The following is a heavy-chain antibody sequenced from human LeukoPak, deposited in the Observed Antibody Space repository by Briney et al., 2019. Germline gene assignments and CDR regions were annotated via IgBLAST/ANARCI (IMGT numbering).Heavy chain of an antibody. CDR3: ARDPIIVVPAAMRPGWFDP. V-gene: IGHV1-69*05. D-gene: IGHD2-2*01. Sequence: SVKVSCKASGGTFSSYAISWVRQAPGRGLEWMGRIIPIFGTANYAQKFQGRVTITTDESTSTAYMELSSLRSEDTAVYYCARDPIIVVPAAMRPGWFDPWGQGTLVTVSS. J-gene: IGHJ5*02. CDR2: IIPIFGTA. CDR1: GGTFSSYA.